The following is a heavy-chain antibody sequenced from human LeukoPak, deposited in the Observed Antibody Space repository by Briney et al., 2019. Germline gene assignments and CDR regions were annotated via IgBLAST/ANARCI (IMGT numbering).Heavy chain of an antibody. CDR2: IRSKANSYAT. J-gene: IGHJ5*02. Sequence: GGSLRLSCAASGFTFSGSAMHWVRQASGKGLEWVGRIRSKANSYATAYAASVKGRFTISRDDSKNTAYLQMNSLKTEDTAVYYCTRHDEDYDFWSGFLTWGQGTLVTVSS. CDR3: TRHDEDYDFWSGFLT. D-gene: IGHD3-3*01. V-gene: IGHV3-73*01. CDR1: GFTFSGSA.